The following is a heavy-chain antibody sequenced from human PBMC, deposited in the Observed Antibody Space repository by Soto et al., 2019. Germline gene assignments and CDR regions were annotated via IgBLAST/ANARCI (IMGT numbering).Heavy chain of an antibody. J-gene: IGHJ6*02. V-gene: IGHV1-69*13. CDR2: SIPIFGTV. CDR1: GGTFSSYA. Sequence: SVKVSCKASGGTFSSYAISWVRQAPGQGLEWMGGSIPIFGTVNYAQKFQGRVTITADESTSTAYMRLSSLRSEDTAVYYCARVVPAAIEGYYYYGMDVWGQGTTVTVSS. CDR3: ARVVPAAIEGYYYYGMDV. D-gene: IGHD2-2*02.